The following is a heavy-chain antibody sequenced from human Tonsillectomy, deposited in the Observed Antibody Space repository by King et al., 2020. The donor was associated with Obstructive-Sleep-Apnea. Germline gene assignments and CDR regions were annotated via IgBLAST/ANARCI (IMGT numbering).Heavy chain of an antibody. Sequence: QLQESGPGLVKPSQTLSLTCAVSGGSISSGGYSWSWIRQPPGKGLEWIGYIYYSGSTYYNPSLKSRVTISVDKSKNQFSLKLSSVTAADTAVYYCARGIYGDYWDYWGQGTLVTVSS. J-gene: IGHJ4*02. CDR1: GGSISSGGYS. V-gene: IGHV4-30-4*07. D-gene: IGHD4-17*01. CDR2: IYYSGST. CDR3: ARGIYGDYWDY.